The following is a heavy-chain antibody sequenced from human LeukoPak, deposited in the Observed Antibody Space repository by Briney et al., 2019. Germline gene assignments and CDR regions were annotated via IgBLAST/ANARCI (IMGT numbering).Heavy chain of an antibody. CDR3: AGENGDRVFDY. V-gene: IGHV4-61*01. CDR1: GGSVSSGSYY. J-gene: IGHJ4*02. D-gene: IGHD4-17*01. CDR2: IYYSGST. Sequence: SETLSLTCTVYGGSVSSGSYYWSWIRQPPGKGLEWIGYIYYSGSTNYNPSLKSRVTISVDTSKNQFSLKLSSVTAADTAVYYCAGENGDRVFDYWGQGTLVTVSS.